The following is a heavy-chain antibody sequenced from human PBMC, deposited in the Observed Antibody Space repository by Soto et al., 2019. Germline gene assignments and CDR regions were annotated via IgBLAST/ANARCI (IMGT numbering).Heavy chain of an antibody. Sequence: QVQLVESGGGVVQPGRSLRLSCAASGFTFSSYGMHWVRQAPGKGLEWVAVISYDGSNKYYADSVKGRFTISRDNSKNTLYLQMNSLRAEDTAVYYCAKDGSDLVYYYSYGMDVWGQGTTVTVSS. CDR1: GFTFSSYG. J-gene: IGHJ6*02. D-gene: IGHD2-21*02. CDR2: ISYDGSNK. CDR3: AKDGSDLVYYYSYGMDV. V-gene: IGHV3-30*18.